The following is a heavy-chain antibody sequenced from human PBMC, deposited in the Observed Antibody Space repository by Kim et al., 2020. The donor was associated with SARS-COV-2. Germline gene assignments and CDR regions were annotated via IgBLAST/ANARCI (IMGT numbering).Heavy chain of an antibody. D-gene: IGHD6-19*01. J-gene: IGHJ2*01. V-gene: IGHV3-66*01. CDR1: GFTVSSNY. Sequence: GGSLRLSCAASGFTVSSNYMSWVRQAPGKGLEWVSVIYSGGSTYYADSVKGRFTISRDNSKNTLYLQMNSLRAEDTAVYYCARESKGIAVAAYWYFDLWGRGTLVTVSS. CDR2: IYSGGST. CDR3: ARESKGIAVAAYWYFDL.